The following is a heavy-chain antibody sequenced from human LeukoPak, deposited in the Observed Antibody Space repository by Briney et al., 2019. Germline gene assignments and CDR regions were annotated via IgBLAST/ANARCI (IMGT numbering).Heavy chain of an antibody. Sequence: SQTLSLTCTVSGGSISSGSYYWSWIRQPAGKGLEWIGRIYTSGSTNYNPSLKSRVTISVDTSKNQFSLKLSSVTAADTAVYYCARLIWSGASAGMDGWGQGTTVTVSS. CDR1: GGSISSGSYY. J-gene: IGHJ6*02. CDR3: ARLIWSGASAGMDG. D-gene: IGHD3-3*01. CDR2: IYTSGST. V-gene: IGHV4-61*02.